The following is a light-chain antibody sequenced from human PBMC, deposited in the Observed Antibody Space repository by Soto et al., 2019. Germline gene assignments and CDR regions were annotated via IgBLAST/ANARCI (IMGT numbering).Light chain of an antibody. Sequence: DIVLTQSPATLSVSPGDTVTLSCRASESLFGFLAWYQQKPGQAPMLLMYGVSTRATGIPARFSGGGSATDFTLTISSLQSEDSAFYFCQSYNDWPFASGLGTRLEI. J-gene: IGKJ2*01. CDR2: GVS. V-gene: IGKV3-15*01. CDR1: ESLFGF. CDR3: QSYNDWPFA.